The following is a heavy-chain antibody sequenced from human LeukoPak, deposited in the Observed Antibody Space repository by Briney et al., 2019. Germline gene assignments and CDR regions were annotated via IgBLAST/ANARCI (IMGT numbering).Heavy chain of an antibody. Sequence: SETLSLTCTVSGGSISSTIYYWGWIRQPPGKGLEWIGSIYYSGSTYYNPSLKSRVTISVDTSKNQFSLKLSSVTAADTAVYYCARVIGRRFWSGYPTRGEAFDIWGQGTMVTVSS. D-gene: IGHD3-3*01. CDR2: IYYSGST. J-gene: IGHJ3*02. CDR1: GGSISSTIYY. V-gene: IGHV4-39*07. CDR3: ARVIGRRFWSGYPTRGEAFDI.